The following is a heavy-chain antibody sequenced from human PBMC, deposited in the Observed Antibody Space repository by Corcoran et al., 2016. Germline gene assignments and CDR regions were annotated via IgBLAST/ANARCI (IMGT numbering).Heavy chain of an antibody. CDR3: ARRYESGHGSNWYVGY. CDR1: GYSFNTYW. CDR2: IYPGASDA. V-gene: IGHV5-51*01. Sequence: EVQLVQSGAEVKTPGESLKLSCKGSGYSFNTYWMGRVRQMPGKGLEWMGFIYPGASDARYSPSFQGQVTISADKSTSTAFLQWSSLKASDTAMYYCARRYESGHGSNWYVGYWGQGTLVTVSS. D-gene: IGHD6-13*01. J-gene: IGHJ4*02.